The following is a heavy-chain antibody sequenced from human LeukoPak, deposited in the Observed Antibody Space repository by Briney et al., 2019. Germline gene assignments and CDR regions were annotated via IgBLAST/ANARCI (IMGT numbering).Heavy chain of an antibody. D-gene: IGHD3-22*01. V-gene: IGHV3-48*03. J-gene: IGHJ5*02. CDR1: GFTFSSYE. CDR3: AGSSGPNWFDP. Sequence: PGGSLRLSCAASGFTFSSYEMNWVRQAPGKGREWVSYISSSGSTIYYADSVKGRFTISRDNAKNSLYLQMNSLRAEDTAVYYCAGSSGPNWFDPWGQGTLVTVSS. CDR2: ISSSGSTI.